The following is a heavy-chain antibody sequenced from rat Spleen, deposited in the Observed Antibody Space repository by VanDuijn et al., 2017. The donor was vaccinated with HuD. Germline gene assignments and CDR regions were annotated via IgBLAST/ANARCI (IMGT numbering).Heavy chain of an antibody. CDR1: VYSITSSYR. D-gene: IGHD1-1*01. CDR2: VNSAGST. Sequence: QLQESGPGLVKPSQSLSLTCSVTVYSITSSYRWNWIRKFPGNKLEWMGYVNSAGSTTYNPSLSSRISISRDTSKNQFCLQVNSVTPEDTATYYCAGSEGVHYYLPFADWGQGTLVTVSS. CDR3: AGSEGVHYYLPFAD. V-gene: IGHV3-3*01. J-gene: IGHJ3*01.